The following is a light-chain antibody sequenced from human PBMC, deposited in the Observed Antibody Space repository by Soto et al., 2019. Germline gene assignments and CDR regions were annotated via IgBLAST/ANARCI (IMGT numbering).Light chain of an antibody. CDR2: DAS. Sequence: LTQSPGTLSLSPSDRATLSCRASQIVRSNSLAWYQQKPGQPPRLIIYDASSRPPGIPDRFSGSGSGTDFTLTISRLEPEDFAVYYCQQSATFGPGSKVDI. V-gene: IGKV3-20*01. J-gene: IGKJ3*01. CDR3: QQSAT. CDR1: QIVRSNS.